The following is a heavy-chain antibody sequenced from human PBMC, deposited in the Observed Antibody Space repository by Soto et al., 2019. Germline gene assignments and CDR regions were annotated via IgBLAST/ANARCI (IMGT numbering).Heavy chain of an antibody. Sequence: QVQLVQSGAEVKKPGASVKVSCKASGYTFTSYGITWVRQAPGQGLEWMGWISAYNGNTNYAQKLQGRVTMTTDTSTSTYCMELRSLRSDYTAVYYCARDVGYSSTWEIWCQVTRLTVSS. CDR3: ARDVGYSSTWEI. D-gene: IGHD6-13*01. CDR2: ISAYNGNT. CDR1: GYTFTSYG. J-gene: IGHJ3*02. V-gene: IGHV1-18*01.